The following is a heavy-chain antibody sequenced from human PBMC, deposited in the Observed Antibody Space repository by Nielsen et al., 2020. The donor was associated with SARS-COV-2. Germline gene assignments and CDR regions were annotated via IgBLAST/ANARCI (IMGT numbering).Heavy chain of an antibody. Sequence: SETLSLTCTVSGGSISSSSYYWGWIRQPPGKGLEWIGSIYYSGSTYYNPSLKSRVTISVDTSKNQFSLKLSSVTAADTAVYYCARDRGGTGWYSEYWGQGTLVTVSS. CDR2: IYYSGST. CDR1: GGSISSSSYY. CDR3: ARDRGGTGWYSEY. D-gene: IGHD6-19*01. J-gene: IGHJ4*02. V-gene: IGHV4-39*07.